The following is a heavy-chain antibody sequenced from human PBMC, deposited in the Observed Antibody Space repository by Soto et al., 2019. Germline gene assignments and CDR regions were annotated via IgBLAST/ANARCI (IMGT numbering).Heavy chain of an antibody. V-gene: IGHV4-61*01. J-gene: IGHJ5*02. CDR1: GASVTSGLYY. CDR3: ARADGREFDYDDVWGTRGDWFDP. Sequence: QVQLQESGPGLVKPAETLSLTCSVSGASVTSGLYYWTWIRPPPGRGLEWMGFIYDRGGSNYSPSLMGRVTISVDSSKNQFSLSLTSVTAADPAVYYCARADGREFDYDDVWGTRGDWFDPWGQGTLVTVSS. CDR2: IYDRGGS. D-gene: IGHD3-16*01.